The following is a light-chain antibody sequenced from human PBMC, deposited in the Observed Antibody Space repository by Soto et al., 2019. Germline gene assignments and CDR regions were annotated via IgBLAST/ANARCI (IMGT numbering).Light chain of an antibody. Sequence: VQVTQSPSSLSASVVDRVIITCRASQSISNHLNWYQQKPGKAPKLLIFAASSLQSGVPSRFSGSRSGPDFTLTISSLQPEDFATYYCQQSYSSPPTFGQGTKVDIK. CDR1: QSISNH. J-gene: IGKJ1*01. CDR2: AAS. V-gene: IGKV1-39*01. CDR3: QQSYSSPPT.